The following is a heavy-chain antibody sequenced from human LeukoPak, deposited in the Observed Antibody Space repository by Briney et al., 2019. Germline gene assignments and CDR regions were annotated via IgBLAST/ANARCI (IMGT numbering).Heavy chain of an antibody. Sequence: ASVKVSCKASRGTFRSYAISWVRQAPGHGLEGMGGIIPIFGTANYAQKFQGRVTITADESTSTAYMELSSLRSEDTAVYYCARDSIYSSGLSDYWGQGTLVTVSS. J-gene: IGHJ4*02. CDR2: IIPIFGTA. CDR1: RGTFRSYA. D-gene: IGHD6-19*01. CDR3: ARDSIYSSGLSDY. V-gene: IGHV1-69*13.